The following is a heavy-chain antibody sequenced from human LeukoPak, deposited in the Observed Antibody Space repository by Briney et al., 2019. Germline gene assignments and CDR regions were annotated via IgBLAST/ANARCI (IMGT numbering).Heavy chain of an antibody. Sequence: GGSLRLSCAASGFTFSNYAMSWVRQAPAGGLEWVSSLRGDGETFYADSVKGRFTLSRDDSRNTVYLQLNNLRVEDTAVYYCAKASWASNADAVLWGQGTLVTVSS. J-gene: IGHJ4*02. CDR1: GFTFSNYA. D-gene: IGHD1-1*01. CDR3: AKASWASNADAVL. CDR2: LRGDGET. V-gene: IGHV3-23*01.